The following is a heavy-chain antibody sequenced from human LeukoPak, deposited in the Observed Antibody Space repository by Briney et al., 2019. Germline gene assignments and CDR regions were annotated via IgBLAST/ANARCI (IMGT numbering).Heavy chain of an antibody. J-gene: IGHJ6*02. D-gene: IGHD2-2*01. CDR2: ISGSGGST. Sequence: GGSLRLSCAASGFTFRSYAMSWVRQAPGKGLEWVSAISGSGGSTYYADSVKGRFTISRDNSKNTLYLQMNSLRAEDTAVYYCAKDPGCSSTSCVYYYGMDFWGQGTTVTVSS. CDR1: GFTFRSYA. V-gene: IGHV3-23*01. CDR3: AKDPGCSSTSCVYYYGMDF.